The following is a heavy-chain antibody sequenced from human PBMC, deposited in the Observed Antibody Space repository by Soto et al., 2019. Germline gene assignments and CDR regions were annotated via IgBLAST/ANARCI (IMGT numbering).Heavy chain of an antibody. CDR1: GFTFSSYA. CDR3: ARDMRTLRTRWLVGEFDY. CDR2: ISYDGSNK. D-gene: IGHD6-19*01. Sequence: QVQLVESGGGVVQPGRSLRLSCAASGFTFSSYAMHWVRQAPGKGLEWVAVISYDGSNKYYADSVKGRFTISRDNSKNTLYLQMNSLRAEDTAVYYWARDMRTLRTRWLVGEFDYWGQGTLVTVAS. J-gene: IGHJ4*02. V-gene: IGHV3-30-3*01.